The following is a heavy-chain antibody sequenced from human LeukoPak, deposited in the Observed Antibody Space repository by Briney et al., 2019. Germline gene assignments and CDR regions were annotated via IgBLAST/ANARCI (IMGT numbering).Heavy chain of an antibody. CDR1: GASISSYY. D-gene: IGHD2-8*02. Sequence: SETLSLTCTVSGASISSYYWTWIRQPPGKGLEWIGNSYYSGSVNFNPSLKSRITISLDRSNDQFSLKLSSVTAADTAVYYCARAYCTGGKCIFGWFDTWGQGTLVTVSS. J-gene: IGHJ5*02. CDR3: ARAYCTGGKCIFGWFDT. CDR2: SYYSGSV. V-gene: IGHV4-59*01.